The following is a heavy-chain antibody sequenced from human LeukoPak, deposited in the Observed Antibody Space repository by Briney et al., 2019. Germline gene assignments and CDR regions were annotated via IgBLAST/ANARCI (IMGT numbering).Heavy chain of an antibody. J-gene: IGHJ6*03. D-gene: IGHD2-2*01. CDR3: ARPAARGYYYYYMDV. CDR2: INHSGST. Sequence: SETLSLTCAVYGGSFSGYYWSWIRQPPGKGLEWIGEINHSGSTNYNPSLKSRVTISVDASKNHFSLKLTSVTAADTAVYYCARPAARGYYYYYMDVWGKGTTVTVSS. V-gene: IGHV4-34*01. CDR1: GGSFSGYY.